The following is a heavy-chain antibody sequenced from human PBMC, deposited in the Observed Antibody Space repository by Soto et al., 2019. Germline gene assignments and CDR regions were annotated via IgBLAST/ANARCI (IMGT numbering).Heavy chain of an antibody. CDR2: IKSWTDGGRV. J-gene: IGHJ4*02. Sequence: EVPLVASGGALVKPGESLTLSCAASGFTFNSAWMTWVRQAPGKGLEWVGRIKSWTDGGRVDTAEPVKGRFTISSDDSKNTFSLQMNSLKSEDTAVYYCTTWRREKSFTSVSCYGDGAYWGQGTLVTVSS. D-gene: IGHD3-22*01. CDR1: GFTFNSAW. V-gene: IGHV3-15*02. CDR3: TTWRREKSFTSVSCYGDGAY.